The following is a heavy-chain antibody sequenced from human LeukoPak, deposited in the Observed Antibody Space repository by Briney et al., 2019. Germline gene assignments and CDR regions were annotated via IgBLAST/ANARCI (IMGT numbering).Heavy chain of an antibody. CDR2: ISGSGGST. D-gene: IGHD3-22*01. J-gene: IGHJ4*02. CDR1: GFTFSSYA. CDR3: AKDRTPWYDSSGPFDY. V-gene: IGHV3-23*01. Sequence: GGSLRLSCAASGFTFSSYAMSWVRQAPGKGLEWVSAISGSGGSTYYADSVKGRFTISRDNSKNTLYLQMNSLRAEDTAVYYCAKDRTPWYDSSGPFDYWGQGTLITVSS.